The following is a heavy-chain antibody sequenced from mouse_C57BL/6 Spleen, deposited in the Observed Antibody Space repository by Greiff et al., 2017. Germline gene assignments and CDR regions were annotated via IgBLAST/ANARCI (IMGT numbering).Heavy chain of an antibody. CDR3: ARQKGIYYGNDGGAMDY. Sequence: EVHLVESGGGLVKPGGSLKLSCAASGFTFSSYTMSWVRQTPEKRLEWVATISGGGGNTYYPDSVKGRFTLSRDNAKNTLYLEMSSLRSEDTAVYYCARQKGIYYGNDGGAMDYWGQGTSVTVSS. CDR2: ISGGGGNT. J-gene: IGHJ4*01. D-gene: IGHD2-2*01. V-gene: IGHV5-9*04. CDR1: GFTFSSYT.